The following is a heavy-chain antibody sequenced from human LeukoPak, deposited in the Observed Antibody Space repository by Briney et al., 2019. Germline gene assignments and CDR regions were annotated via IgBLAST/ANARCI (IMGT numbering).Heavy chain of an antibody. Sequence: PSETLSLTCTVFGGSISSSSHYWGWIRQPPGEGLEWIGSIYFSGSTYYSPSLKSRVTISVDPSTNQFSLKLSSVTAADTAVYYCARGEGSWGQGTLVTVSS. V-gene: IGHV4-39*01. D-gene: IGHD3-10*01. CDR2: IYFSGST. CDR1: GGSISSSSHY. J-gene: IGHJ5*02. CDR3: ARGEGS.